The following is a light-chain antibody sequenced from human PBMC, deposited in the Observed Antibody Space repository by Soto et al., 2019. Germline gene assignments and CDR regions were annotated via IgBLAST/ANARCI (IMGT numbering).Light chain of an antibody. Sequence: IQLTQSPSSLSASVGDRVTITCGASQGISSYLAWYQQKPGKAPKLLIYAASTLQSGVPSRLRGSGYGTDLTITISSMQTEDFETYYCQQHGQWPITFGQGTRLEIK. V-gene: IGKV1-9*01. J-gene: IGKJ5*01. CDR3: QQHGQWPIT. CDR1: QGISSY. CDR2: AAS.